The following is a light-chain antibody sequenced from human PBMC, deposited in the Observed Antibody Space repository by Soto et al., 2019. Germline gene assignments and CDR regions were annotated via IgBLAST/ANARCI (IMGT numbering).Light chain of an antibody. Sequence: EIELTQSPGTLSSSPGERATISCRASRSVSNSFAAWYQQKPGQAPRLLFYGASSRATDIPRRFSGSGSGTDFTLTITRLEPEDFAVYYCQQYGSSPPTFGQGTKVESK. J-gene: IGKJ1*01. CDR2: GAS. CDR1: RSVSNSF. CDR3: QQYGSSPPT. V-gene: IGKV3-20*01.